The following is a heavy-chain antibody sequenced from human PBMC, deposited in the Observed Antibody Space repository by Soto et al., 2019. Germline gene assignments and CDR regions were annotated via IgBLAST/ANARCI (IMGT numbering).Heavy chain of an antibody. CDR2: MNPNSGNT. CDR3: ARVVEWDPNWFDP. J-gene: IGHJ5*02. CDR1: GYTFTSYD. V-gene: IGHV1-8*01. D-gene: IGHD1-26*01. Sequence: ASVKVSCKASGYTFTSYDINWVRQATGQGLEWMGWMNPNSGNTGYAQKFQGRVTMTRNTSISTAYMELSSLRSEDTAVYYCARVVEWDPNWFDPWGQGTLVTVSS.